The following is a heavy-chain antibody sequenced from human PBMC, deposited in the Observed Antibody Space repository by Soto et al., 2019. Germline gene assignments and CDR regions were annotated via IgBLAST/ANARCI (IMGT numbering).Heavy chain of an antibody. CDR3: ARGPIAARPVGAF. V-gene: IGHV3-48*01. Sequence: EVQLVESGGGLVQPGGSLRLSCAASGFTFTTYTMNWARQAPGKGLEWVSFITGRGVGSTYYADSVKGRFTISRDNAKNSLYLQMNSLRAEDTAVYYCARGPIAARPVGAFWGQGTLVIVSS. CDR2: ITGRGVGST. D-gene: IGHD6-6*01. J-gene: IGHJ1*01. CDR1: GFTFTTYT.